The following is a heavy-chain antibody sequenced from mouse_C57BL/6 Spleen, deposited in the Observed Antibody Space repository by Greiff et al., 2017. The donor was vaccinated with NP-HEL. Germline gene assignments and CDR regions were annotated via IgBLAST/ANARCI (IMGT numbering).Heavy chain of an antibody. CDR1: GFTFSSYA. J-gene: IGHJ4*01. CDR3: TRDSDYNERYYYAKDY. CDR2: ISSGGDYI. Sequence: EVKLVESGEGLVKPGGSLKLSCAASGFTFSSYAMSWVRQTPEKRLEWVAYISSGGDYIYYADTVKGRFTISRDNARNTLYLQMSSLKSEDTAMYYYTRDSDYNERYYYAKDYWGQGTSVTVSS. V-gene: IGHV5-9-1*02. D-gene: IGHD2-4*01.